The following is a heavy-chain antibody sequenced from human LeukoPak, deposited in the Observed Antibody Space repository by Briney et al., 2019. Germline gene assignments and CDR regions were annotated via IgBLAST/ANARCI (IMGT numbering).Heavy chain of an antibody. CDR3: ARLSVPNSYYDFWSLYGMDV. CDR2: INHSGST. CDR1: GGSFSGYY. D-gene: IGHD3-3*01. J-gene: IGHJ6*02. Sequence: PSETLSLTCAVYGGSFSGYYWSWIRQPPGKGLEWIGEINHSGSTNYNPSLKSRVTISVDTSKNQFSLKLSSVTAADTAVYYCARLSVPNSYYDFWSLYGMDVWGQGTTVTVSS. V-gene: IGHV4-34*01.